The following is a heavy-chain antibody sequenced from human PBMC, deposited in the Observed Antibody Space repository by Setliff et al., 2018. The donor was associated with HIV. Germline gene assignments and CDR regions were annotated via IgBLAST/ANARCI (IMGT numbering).Heavy chain of an antibody. D-gene: IGHD3-3*02. CDR2: IIPILGPA. Sequence: SVKVSCKASGGTFSSYAISWVRQAPGQGLEWMGGIIPILGPANYAQKFQGRVTITAGEYTTTSYMELRNLRSEDTAIYYCARGLGNFVPDLIGYFDYWGQGTLVTVS. CDR3: ARGLGNFVPDLIGYFDY. CDR1: GGTFSSYA. J-gene: IGHJ4*02. V-gene: IGHV1-69*13.